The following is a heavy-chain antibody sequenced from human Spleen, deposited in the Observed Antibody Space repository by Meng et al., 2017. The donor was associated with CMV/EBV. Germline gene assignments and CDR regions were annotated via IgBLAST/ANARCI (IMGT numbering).Heavy chain of an antibody. CDR2: INPNNGGT. V-gene: IGHV1-2*02. CDR3: SRHRRTDIYYYGMDV. D-gene: IGHD2-2*01. Sequence: ASVKVSCKASGYTFTDWYLHWVRQAPGQGLEYMGWINPNNGGTNYAQDFQGRVTMTRDTSINTVYMELSRLRSDDAAVFFCSRHRRTDIYYYGMDVWGQGTTVTVSS. J-gene: IGHJ6*02. CDR1: GYTFTDWY.